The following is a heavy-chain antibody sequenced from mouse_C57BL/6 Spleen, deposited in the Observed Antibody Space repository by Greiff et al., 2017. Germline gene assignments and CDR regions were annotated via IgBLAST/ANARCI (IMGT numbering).Heavy chain of an antibody. Sequence: EVKLMEPGGGLVKPGGSLKLSCAASGFTFSDYGMHWVRQAPEKGLEWVAYISSGSSTIYYADKVKGRFTISRDNAKNTLFLQMTSLRSEDTAMYYCGRTHYYYGLDYWGQGTTLTVSS. CDR1: GFTFSDYG. D-gene: IGHD1-1*01. CDR3: GRTHYYYGLDY. CDR2: ISSGSSTI. V-gene: IGHV5-17*01. J-gene: IGHJ2*01.